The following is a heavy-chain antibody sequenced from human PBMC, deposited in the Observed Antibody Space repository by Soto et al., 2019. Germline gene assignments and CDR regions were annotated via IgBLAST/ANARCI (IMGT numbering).Heavy chain of an antibody. D-gene: IGHD5-12*01. CDR1: GFTFSSYG. V-gene: IGHV3-30*18. CDR2: ISYDGSNK. J-gene: IGHJ6*02. Sequence: GGSLRLSCAASGFTFSSYGMHWVRQAPGKGLEWVAVISYDGSNKYYADSVKGRFTISRDNSKNTLYLQMNSLRAEDTAVYYCAKDQDIVATTSLFYGMDVSGQATTVTVSS. CDR3: AKDQDIVATTSLFYGMDV.